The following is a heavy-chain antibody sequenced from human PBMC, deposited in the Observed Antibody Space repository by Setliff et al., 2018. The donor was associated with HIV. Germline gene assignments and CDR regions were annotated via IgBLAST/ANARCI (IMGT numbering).Heavy chain of an antibody. J-gene: IGHJ5*01. CDR3: AGGFWGGPLFDP. CDR2: IFYSVNT. V-gene: IGHV4-59*08. Sequence: PSETLSLTCTVSGGSIRTYYWSWIRQPPGKGLEWIGYIFYSVNTNYNPSLKGRVTISVDTSKNQFSLKLTSVTAADTAVYYCAGGFWGGPLFDPWGRGTLVTVSS. CDR1: GGSIRTYY. D-gene: IGHD3-3*01.